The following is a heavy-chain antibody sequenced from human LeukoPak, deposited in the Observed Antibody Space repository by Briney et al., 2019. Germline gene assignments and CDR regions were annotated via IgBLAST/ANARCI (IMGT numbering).Heavy chain of an antibody. D-gene: IGHD6-13*01. J-gene: IGHJ1*01. V-gene: IGHV4-4*07. CDR2: IYTSGST. CDR1: GGSISSYY. Sequence: PSETLSLTCTVSGGSISSYYWSWIRQPAGKGLEWIGRIYTSGSTNYNPSLKSRVTMSVDTSKNQFSLKLSSVTAADTAVYYCASGAYSSSWYNGYFQHWGQGTLVTVSS. CDR3: ASGAYSSSWYNGYFQH.